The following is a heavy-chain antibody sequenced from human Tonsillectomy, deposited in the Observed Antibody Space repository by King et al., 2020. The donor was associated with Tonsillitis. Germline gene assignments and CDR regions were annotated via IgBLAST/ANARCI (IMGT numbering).Heavy chain of an antibody. V-gene: IGHV1-69*17. J-gene: IGHJ4*02. Sequence: QLVQSGAEVRKPGSSVKVSCKASGGTFYSYAISWVRQAPGQGLEWMGGIIPMFGVVQYSQKFQGRLPITADKSPSTAYMDLGSLRSEDTAVYYCARDPSHYDSSGYYKPSYFDNWGQGTLVAVSS. CDR1: GGTFYSYA. D-gene: IGHD3-22*01. CDR3: ARDPSHYDSSGYYKPSYFDN. CDR2: IIPMFGVV.